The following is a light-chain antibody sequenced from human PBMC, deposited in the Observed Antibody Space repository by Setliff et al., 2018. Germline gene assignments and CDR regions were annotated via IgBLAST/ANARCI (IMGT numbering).Light chain of an antibody. CDR1: QSLIYASNNNNY. CDR3: QQYYTTPWT. V-gene: IGKV4-1*01. J-gene: IGKJ1*01. CDR2: WAS. Sequence: DIVMTQSPDSLAVSLGERATINCKSSQSLIYASNNNNYLSWYQQKPGQPPKLLFYWASTRESGVPDRFSGSGSGTDFTLTISSLQAEDVAVYYCQQYYTTPWTFGQGTKVDIK.